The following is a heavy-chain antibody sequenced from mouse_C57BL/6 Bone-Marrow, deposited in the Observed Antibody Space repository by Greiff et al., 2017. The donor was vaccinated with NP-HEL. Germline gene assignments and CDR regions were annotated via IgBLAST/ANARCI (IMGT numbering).Heavy chain of an antibody. J-gene: IGHJ2*01. CDR3: ASPVDY. CDR2: IYPRSGNT. Sequence: VKLQQSGAELARPGASVKLSCKASGYTFTSYGISWVKQRTGQGLEWIGEIYPRSGNTYYNEKFKGKATLTADKSSSTAYMELRSLTSEDSAVYFCASPVDYWGQGTTLTVSS. CDR1: GYTFTSYG. V-gene: IGHV1-81*01.